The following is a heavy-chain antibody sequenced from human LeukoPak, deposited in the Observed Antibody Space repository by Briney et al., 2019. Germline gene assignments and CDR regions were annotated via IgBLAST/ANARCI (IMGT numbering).Heavy chain of an antibody. V-gene: IGHV3-48*03. CDR1: GFPFSVYE. Sequence: GGSLSLSCAVSGFPFSVYEMNWVRQAPGKGLEGVSNIGSSGAIRHYADSVKGRLSTSRDKAENSLFLQMNSLRVEDTGIYYCALLAVASDFDYWGQGALVTVSS. CDR3: ALLAVASDFDY. J-gene: IGHJ4*02. CDR2: IGSSGAIR. D-gene: IGHD6-19*01.